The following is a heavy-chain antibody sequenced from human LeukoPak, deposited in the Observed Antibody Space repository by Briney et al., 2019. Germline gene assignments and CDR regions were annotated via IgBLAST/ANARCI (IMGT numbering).Heavy chain of an antibody. J-gene: IGHJ6*03. CDR2: IKQDGSEK. V-gene: IGHV3-7*01. Sequence: ETLSLTCTVSGGSLSTYYWSWVRQAPGKGLEWVVNIKQDGSEKYYVDSVKGRFTISRDNAKNSLYLQMNNLRVEDTAVYYCARRGLPDVWGKGTTVTVSS. CDR3: ARRGLPDV. CDR1: GGSLSTYY. D-gene: IGHD2-15*01.